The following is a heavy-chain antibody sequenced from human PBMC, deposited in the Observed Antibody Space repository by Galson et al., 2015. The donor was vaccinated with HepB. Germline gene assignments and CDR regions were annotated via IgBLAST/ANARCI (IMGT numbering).Heavy chain of an antibody. D-gene: IGHD6-6*01. CDR2: ISSSSSYI. J-gene: IGHJ4*02. V-gene: IGHV3-21*01. Sequence: SLRLSCAASGFTFSSYSMNWVRQAPGKGLEWVSSISSSSSYIYYADSVKGRFTISRDNAKNSLYLQMNSLRAEDTAVYYCARILTTLSGEGSSDPFDYWGQGTLVTVSS. CDR1: GFTFSSYS. CDR3: ARILTTLSGEGSSDPFDY.